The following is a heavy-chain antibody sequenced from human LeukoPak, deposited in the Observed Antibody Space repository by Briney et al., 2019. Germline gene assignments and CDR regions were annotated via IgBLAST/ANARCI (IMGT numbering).Heavy chain of an antibody. CDR3: ARTGYSSGWYFDY. D-gene: IGHD6-19*01. Sequence: SETLSLTCTVSGGPISSSSYYWGWIRQPPGKGLEWIGSIYYSGSTYYNPSLKSRVTISIDTSKNQFPLKLSSVTAADTAVYYCARTGYSSGWYFDYWGQGTLVTVSS. CDR1: GGPISSSSYY. V-gene: IGHV4-39*01. CDR2: IYYSGST. J-gene: IGHJ4*02.